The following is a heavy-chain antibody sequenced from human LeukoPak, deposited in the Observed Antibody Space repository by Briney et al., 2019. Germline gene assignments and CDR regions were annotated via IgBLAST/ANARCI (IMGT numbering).Heavy chain of an antibody. D-gene: IGHD4-23*01. CDR3: ARVEYGGPDYGMDV. Sequence: SVKVSCKASGGTFSSYAISWVRQAPGQGLKWMGGIIPIFGTANYAQKFQGRVTITADESTSTAYMELSSLRSEDTAVYYCARVEYGGPDYGMDVWGQGTTVTVSS. V-gene: IGHV1-69*13. CDR1: GGTFSSYA. J-gene: IGHJ6*02. CDR2: IIPIFGTA.